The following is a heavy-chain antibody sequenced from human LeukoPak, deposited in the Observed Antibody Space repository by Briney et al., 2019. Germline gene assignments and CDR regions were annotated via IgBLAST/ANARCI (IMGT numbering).Heavy chain of an antibody. CDR3: ARGKYSSGWFDY. J-gene: IGHJ4*02. CDR1: GFTFSSYS. Sequence: GGSLRLSCAASGFTFSSYSMSWVRQAPGKGLEWVSSITTSSTYISHADSVKGRFTISRDNAKNSLYLQMNSLRAEDTAVYYCARGKYSSGWFDYWGQGTLVTVSS. CDR2: ITTSSTYI. D-gene: IGHD6-19*01. V-gene: IGHV3-21*01.